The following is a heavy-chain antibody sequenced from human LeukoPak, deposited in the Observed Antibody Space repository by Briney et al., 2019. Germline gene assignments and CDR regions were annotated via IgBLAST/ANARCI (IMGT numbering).Heavy chain of an antibody. CDR1: GYSFTSYW. CDR2: IYPGDSDT. Sequence: GESLKISCKGSGYSFTSYWIGWVRRMPGKGLEWMGIIYPGDSDTRYSPSFQGQVTISADKSISTAYLQWSSLKASDTAMYYCARQDDGSGSYYNLDYWGQGTLVTVSS. J-gene: IGHJ4*02. V-gene: IGHV5-51*01. CDR3: ARQDDGSGSYYNLDY. D-gene: IGHD3-10*01.